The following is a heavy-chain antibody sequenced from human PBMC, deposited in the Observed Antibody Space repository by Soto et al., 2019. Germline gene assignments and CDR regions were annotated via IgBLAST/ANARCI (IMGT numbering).Heavy chain of an antibody. J-gene: IGHJ3*02. CDR2: IYYSGST. V-gene: IGHV4-59*08. CDR1: GGSISSYY. CDR3: ARRLYRGAFDI. D-gene: IGHD3-10*01. Sequence: SETLSLTCTVSGGSISSYYWSWIRQPPGKGLEWIGYIYYSGSTNYNPSLKSRVTISVDTSKNQFSLKLSSVTAADTAVYYCARRLYRGAFDIWGQGTMVTVSS.